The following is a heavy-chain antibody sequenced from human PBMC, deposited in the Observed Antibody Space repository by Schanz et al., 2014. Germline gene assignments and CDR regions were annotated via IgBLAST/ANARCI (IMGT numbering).Heavy chain of an antibody. CDR2: IGNGGVTI. D-gene: IGHD1-1*01. Sequence: VQLVESGGGLVQPGKSLRLSCAASGFTFSDYYMSWIRQAPGKGLEWVSYIGNGGVTIYYADSVKGRFTISRDNAKNSLYLEMNSLRAEDTALYYCARDRRNADLDYWGQGTLXTVSS. CDR3: ARDRRNADLDY. CDR1: GFTFSDYY. V-gene: IGHV3-11*04. J-gene: IGHJ4*02.